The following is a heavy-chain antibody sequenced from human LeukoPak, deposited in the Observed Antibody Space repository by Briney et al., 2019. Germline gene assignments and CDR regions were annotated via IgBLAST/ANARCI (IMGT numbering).Heavy chain of an antibody. CDR3: ARSPHESTVTLSWFDP. J-gene: IGHJ5*02. Sequence: SETLSLTCAVYGGSFSGYYWSWIRQPPGKGLEWIGEINHSGSTNYNPSLKSRVTISVDTSKNQFSLKLSSVTAADTAVYYCARSPHESTVTLSWFDPWGQGTLVTVSS. V-gene: IGHV4-34*01. CDR2: INHSGST. CDR1: GGSFSGYY. D-gene: IGHD4-17*01.